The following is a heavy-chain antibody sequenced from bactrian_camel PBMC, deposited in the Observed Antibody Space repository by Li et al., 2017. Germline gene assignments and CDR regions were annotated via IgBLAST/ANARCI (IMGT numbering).Heavy chain of an antibody. CDR1: GSGYISGTYC. J-gene: IGHJ4*01. V-gene: IGHV3S1*01. D-gene: IGHD6*01. CDR2: IAPSTGST. Sequence: QVQLVESGGGSVQTGGSLRLSCAASGSGYISGTYCLGWFRQVPGKEREGVAAIAPSTGSTYYDDSIKGRFTVSHVNSNNTLHLQMNSLKPEDTAAYCCAADLGWCGSAPLQREFRNWGQGTQVTVS. CDR3: AADLGWCGSAPLQREFRN.